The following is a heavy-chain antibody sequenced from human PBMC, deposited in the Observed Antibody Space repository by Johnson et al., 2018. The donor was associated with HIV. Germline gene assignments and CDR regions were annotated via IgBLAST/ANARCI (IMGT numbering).Heavy chain of an antibody. J-gene: IGHJ3*02. V-gene: IGHV3-20*04. Sequence: EKLVESGGGVVRPGGSLRLSCAVSGFTFNDHGMSWVRQAPGKGLEWVSGINWNGGTKDYADSVKGRFTISRDNAKNSLYLQMNSLRAEDTAVYYCAKDRTSAQSAFDIWGQGTMVTVSS. D-gene: IGHD1-1*01. CDR3: AKDRTSAQSAFDI. CDR2: INWNGGTK. CDR1: GFTFNDHG.